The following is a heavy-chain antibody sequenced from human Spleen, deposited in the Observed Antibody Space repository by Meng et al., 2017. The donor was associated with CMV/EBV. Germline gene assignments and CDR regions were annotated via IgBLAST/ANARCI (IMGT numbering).Heavy chain of an antibody. CDR2: MHVTGSS. CDR3: VRDQSASGRLTLDP. CDR1: GDSISSGSYY. V-gene: IGHV4-61*02. Sequence: SGDSISSGSYYWTWIRQPAGKGLEWIGRMHVTGSSKYNPSLTGRVTISVDTSNNQFSLKLTSMTAADTALYYCVRDQSASGRLTLDPWGQGTLVTVSS. D-gene: IGHD1-26*01. J-gene: IGHJ5*02.